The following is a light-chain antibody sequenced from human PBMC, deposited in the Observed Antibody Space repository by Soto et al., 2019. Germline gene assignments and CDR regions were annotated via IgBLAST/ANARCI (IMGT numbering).Light chain of an antibody. J-gene: IGKJ1*01. CDR2: AAS. CDR1: QGIRDA. CDR3: LQHNSYPQT. Sequence: DIKMTQSPSSLSASVGDRVTITCRASQGIRDALGWYQQKPGKAPKRLIYAASSLQSGVPSRFSGSGSGTEFNLTISSLQPEDFASYYCLQHNSYPQTFGQGTKVEIK. V-gene: IGKV1-17*01.